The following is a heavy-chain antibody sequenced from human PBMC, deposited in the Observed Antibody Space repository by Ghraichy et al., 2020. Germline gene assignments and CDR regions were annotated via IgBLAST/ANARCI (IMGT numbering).Heavy chain of an antibody. J-gene: IGHJ6*02. CDR3: ARGGYGSGSYYISGLWGMDV. CDR2: IYSGGST. Sequence: GGSLRLSCAASGFTVSSNYMSWVRQAPGKGLEWVSVIYSGGSTYYADSVKGRFTISRANSKNTLYLQMNSLRAEDTAVYYCARGGYGSGSYYISGLWGMDVWGQGTTVTVSS. V-gene: IGHV3-66*01. D-gene: IGHD3-10*01. CDR1: GFTVSSNY.